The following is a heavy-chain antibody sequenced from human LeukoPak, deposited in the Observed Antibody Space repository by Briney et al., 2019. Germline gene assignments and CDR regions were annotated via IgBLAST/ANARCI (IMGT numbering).Heavy chain of an antibody. CDR2: ISYDGSNK. Sequence: GGSLRLSCAASGFTFSRYHMLCVRQSPGKALEGVAVISYDGSNKYYADSVKGRFTISRDNSKNTLYLQMNSLGAEDTAVYYCAKALPLAAAGNWGQGTLVTVSS. V-gene: IGHV3-30*18. CDR3: AKALPLAAAGN. J-gene: IGHJ4*02. CDR1: GFTFSRYH. D-gene: IGHD6-13*01.